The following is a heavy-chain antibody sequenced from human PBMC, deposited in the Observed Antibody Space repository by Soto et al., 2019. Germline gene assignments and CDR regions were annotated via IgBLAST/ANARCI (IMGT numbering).Heavy chain of an antibody. J-gene: IGHJ4*02. CDR2: IYHSGST. Sequence: SETLSLTCAVSGGSISSGGYSWSRIRQPPGKGLEWIGYIYHSGSTYYNPSLKSRVTISVDRSKNQFSLKLSSVTAADTAVYYCARGPPMGYWGQGTLVTVSS. CDR1: GGSISSGGYS. D-gene: IGHD3-10*01. CDR3: ARGPPMGY. V-gene: IGHV4-30-2*01.